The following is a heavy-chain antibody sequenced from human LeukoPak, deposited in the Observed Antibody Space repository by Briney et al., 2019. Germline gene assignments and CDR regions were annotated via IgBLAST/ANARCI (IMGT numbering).Heavy chain of an antibody. CDR2: ISGSGGST. D-gene: IGHD6-13*01. CDR1: GFTFSSYA. J-gene: IGHJ4*02. Sequence: GSLRLSCAASGFTFSSYAMSWVRQAPGKGLEWVSAISGSGGSTYYADSVKGRFTISRDNSKNTLYLQMNSLRAEDTAVYYCAKRSDSSSWFDYWGQGTLVTVSS. V-gene: IGHV3-23*01. CDR3: AKRSDSSSWFDY.